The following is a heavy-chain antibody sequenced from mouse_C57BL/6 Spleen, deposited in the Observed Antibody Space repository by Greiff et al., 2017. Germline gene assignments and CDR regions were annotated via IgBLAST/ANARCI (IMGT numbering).Heavy chain of an antibody. D-gene: IGHD2-5*01. V-gene: IGHV1-18*01. CDR3: ARPYSNIYYAMDY. CDR2: INPNNGGT. CDR1: GYTFTDYN. Sequence: VQLKQSGPELVKPGASVKIPCKASGYTFTDYNMDWVKQSHGKSLEWIGEINPNNGGTIYNQKFKGKATLTVDKSSSTAYMELRSLTSEDTAVYYCARPYSNIYYAMDYWGQGTSVTVSS. J-gene: IGHJ4*01.